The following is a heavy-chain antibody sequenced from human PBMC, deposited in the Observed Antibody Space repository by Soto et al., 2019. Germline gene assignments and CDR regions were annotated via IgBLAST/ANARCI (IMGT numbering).Heavy chain of an antibody. J-gene: IGHJ6*02. V-gene: IGHV3-30*18. Sequence: GGSLTLSCAALGFTFSSYGMHWVRQAPGKGLEWVAVISYDGSNKYYADSVKGRFTISRDNSKNTLYLQMNSLRAEDTAVYYCAKHEHYDVCSGSYGMDVWGQGTTVTVSS. CDR2: ISYDGSNK. D-gene: IGHD3-3*01. CDR1: GFTFSSYG. CDR3: AKHEHYDVCSGSYGMDV.